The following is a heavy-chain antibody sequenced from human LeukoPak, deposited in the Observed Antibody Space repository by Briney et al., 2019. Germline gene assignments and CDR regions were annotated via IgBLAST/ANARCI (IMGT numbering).Heavy chain of an antibody. Sequence: KASETLSLTCAVSGGSISSGGYSWSWIRQPPGKGLEWIGYIHYGGYTNYNPSLKSRVTISVDTSKNQFSLKLSSVTAADTAVYYCARDRASYNWYLWGQGTLVTVSS. D-gene: IGHD1-20*01. CDR2: IHYGGYT. CDR1: GGSISSGGYS. J-gene: IGHJ4*02. V-gene: IGHV4-61*08. CDR3: ARDRASYNWYL.